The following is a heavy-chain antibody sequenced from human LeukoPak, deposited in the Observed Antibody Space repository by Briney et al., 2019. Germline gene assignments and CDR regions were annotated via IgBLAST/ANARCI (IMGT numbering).Heavy chain of an antibody. V-gene: IGHV1-69*05. CDR3: ARDRGGSYYVAYYFDY. CDR1: GGTFSSYA. CDR2: IIPIFGTA. D-gene: IGHD1-26*01. J-gene: IGHJ4*02. Sequence: SVKVSCKASGGTFSSYAISWVRQAPGQGLEWMGGIIPIFGTANYAQKFQGRVTITTDESTSTAYMELSSLRAEDTAVYYCARDRGGSYYVAYYFDYWGQGTLVTVSS.